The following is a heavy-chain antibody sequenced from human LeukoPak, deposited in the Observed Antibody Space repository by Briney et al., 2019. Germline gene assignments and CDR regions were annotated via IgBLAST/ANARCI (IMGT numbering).Heavy chain of an antibody. CDR3: ATTHASSY. Sequence: GGSLRLSCAASGFTFSSYAMHWVRQAPGKGLEWVAVISYDGSNKYYADSVKGRFTISRDNSKNTLYLQMNSLRAEDTAAYYCATTHASSYWGQGTLVTVSS. V-gene: IGHV3-30-3*01. D-gene: IGHD6-13*01. CDR1: GFTFSSYA. J-gene: IGHJ4*02. CDR2: ISYDGSNK.